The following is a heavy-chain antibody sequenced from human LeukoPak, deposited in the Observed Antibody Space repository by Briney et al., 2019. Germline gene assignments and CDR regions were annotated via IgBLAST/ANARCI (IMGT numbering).Heavy chain of an antibody. CDR2: IYYSGST. D-gene: IGHD3-3*01. CDR3: AAERITIFGVGTYFDY. Sequence: SETLSLTCTVSGGSISSYYWSWIRQPPGKGLEWIGDIYYSGSTNYNPSLKSRVTISVDTSKNQFSLKLSSVTAADTAVYYCAAERITIFGVGTYFDYWGQGTLVTVSS. J-gene: IGHJ4*02. CDR1: GGSISSYY. V-gene: IGHV4-59*01.